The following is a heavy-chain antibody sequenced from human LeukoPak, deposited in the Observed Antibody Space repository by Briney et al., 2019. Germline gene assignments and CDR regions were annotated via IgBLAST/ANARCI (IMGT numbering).Heavy chain of an antibody. Sequence: PGGSLRLSCAASGFTVSSNYMSWVRQAPGKGLEWVSVIYSGGSTYYADSVKGRFTISRDNSKNTLYLQMNSLRAEDTAVYYCARDFPYDSSGFRPKGDYRGQGTLVTVSS. V-gene: IGHV3-53*01. CDR2: IYSGGST. J-gene: IGHJ4*02. CDR1: GFTVSSNY. D-gene: IGHD3-22*01. CDR3: ARDFPYDSSGFRPKGDY.